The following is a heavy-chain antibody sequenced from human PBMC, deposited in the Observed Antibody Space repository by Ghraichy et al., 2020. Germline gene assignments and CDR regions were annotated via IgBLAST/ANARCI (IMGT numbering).Heavy chain of an antibody. CDR2: IIPIFGTA. V-gene: IGHV1-69*13. D-gene: IGHD4-17*01. CDR1: GGTFSSYA. Sequence: SVKVSCKASGGTFSSYAISWVRQAPGLGLEWMGGIIPIFGTANYAQKFQGRVTITADESTSTAYMELSSLRSEDTAVYYCARAGSYGDLGLSWFDPWGQGSLVTVSS. CDR3: ARAGSYGDLGLSWFDP. J-gene: IGHJ5*02.